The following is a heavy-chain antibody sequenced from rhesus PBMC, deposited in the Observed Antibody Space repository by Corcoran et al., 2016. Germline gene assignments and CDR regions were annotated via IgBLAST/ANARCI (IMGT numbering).Heavy chain of an antibody. Sequence: QLQLQESGPGLVRPWETLSLTCTISGDSISSTYWRWIRRSPGKGLEWIGRISGSGGTPDYNPSLRSRVTISTDTSKNQFSLNLSFLTAADTAVYYCARSPPRSSFDYWGQGVLVTVSS. CDR3: ARSPPRSSFDY. V-gene: IGHV4-173*01. D-gene: IGHD3-16*01. CDR2: ISGSGGTP. CDR1: GDSISSTY. J-gene: IGHJ4*01.